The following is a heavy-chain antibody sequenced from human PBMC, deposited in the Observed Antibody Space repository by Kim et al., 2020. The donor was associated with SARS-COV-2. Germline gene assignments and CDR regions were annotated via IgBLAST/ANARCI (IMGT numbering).Heavy chain of an antibody. V-gene: IGHV1-24*01. J-gene: IGHJ3*02. CDR3: ATVSKITPEAFDI. D-gene: IGHD3-10*01. Sequence: AQKFQGRVTMTEDTSTDTAYMELSSLRSEDTAVYYCATVSKITPEAFDIWGQGTMVTVSS.